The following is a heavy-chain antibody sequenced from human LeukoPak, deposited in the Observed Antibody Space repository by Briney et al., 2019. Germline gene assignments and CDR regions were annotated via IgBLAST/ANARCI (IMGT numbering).Heavy chain of an antibody. V-gene: IGHV4-34*01. CDR3: ARAGAGDWLLHDAFDI. Sequence: SETLSLTCAVYGGSFSGYDWSWIRQPPGRGLEWIGEINHSGSTNYNPSLKSRVTISIDTSKNQFSLKLSSVTAADTAVYYCARAGAGDWLLHDAFDIWGQGTMVTVSS. D-gene: IGHD3/OR15-3a*01. CDR2: INHSGST. CDR1: GGSFSGYD. J-gene: IGHJ3*02.